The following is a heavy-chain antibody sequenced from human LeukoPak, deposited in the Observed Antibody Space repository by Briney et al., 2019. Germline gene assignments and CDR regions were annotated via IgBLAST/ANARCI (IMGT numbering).Heavy chain of an antibody. CDR2: IHYSGTA. D-gene: IGHD6-19*01. V-gene: IGHV4-59*01. CDR3: ARVVAVAGISDY. CDR1: GGSISTYY. J-gene: IGHJ4*02. Sequence: PSETLSLTCTVSGGSISTYYWSWIRQPPGEGLEWIGYIHYSGTANYNPSLKSRVTISLDTSKNQFSLKLSSVTAADTAVYYCARVVAVAGISDYWGQGTLVTVSS.